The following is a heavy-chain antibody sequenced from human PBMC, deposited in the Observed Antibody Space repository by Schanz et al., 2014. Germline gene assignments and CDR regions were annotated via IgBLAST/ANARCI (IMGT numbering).Heavy chain of an antibody. CDR1: GGIFYNHA. CDR3: ARKGMPPIWSGYPYFFDF. V-gene: IGHV1-69*04. CDR2: FIPLLGVA. J-gene: IGHJ4*02. Sequence: QVQLVQSGAEVKKPGSSVRVSCKDSGGIFYNHAVSWVRQAPGQGLEWMGRFIPLLGVADYAQKFQGKLTIAADKSTATSYMELTSLRSGDTAVYYCARKGMPPIWSGYPYFFDFWGQGTLVTVSS. D-gene: IGHD3-3*01.